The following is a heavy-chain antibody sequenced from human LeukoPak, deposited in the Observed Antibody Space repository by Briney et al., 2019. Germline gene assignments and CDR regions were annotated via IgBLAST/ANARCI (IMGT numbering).Heavy chain of an antibody. D-gene: IGHD3-16*01. J-gene: IGHJ6*04. CDR1: GYTFTGYY. Sequence: GASVKVSCKASGYTFTGYYMHWVRQAPGQGLEWMGWINPNSGGTNYAQKFQGRVTITADESTSTAYMELSSLRSEDTAVYYCARGVKMITFGGFLFAKMPGYYYGRDVWAKGPGVTVPS. CDR2: INPNSGGT. CDR3: ARGVKMITFGGFLFAKMPGYYYGRDV. V-gene: IGHV1-2*02.